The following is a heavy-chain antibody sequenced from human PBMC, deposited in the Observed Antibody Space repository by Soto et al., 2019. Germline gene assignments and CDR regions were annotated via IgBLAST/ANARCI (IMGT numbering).Heavy chain of an antibody. J-gene: IGHJ4*02. V-gene: IGHV3-23*01. CDR3: AKVEVSRPFDY. Sequence: PGGSLRLSCAPSGFTFSSYAMSWVRKDPGKGLEWVSAISVSGGSTYYTDSVKGRFTISRHNSKNSLYLQMNSLRAEDTAVYYCAKVEVSRPFDYWGQGTLVTVSS. CDR2: ISVSGGST. CDR1: GFTFSSYA. D-gene: IGHD2-8*01.